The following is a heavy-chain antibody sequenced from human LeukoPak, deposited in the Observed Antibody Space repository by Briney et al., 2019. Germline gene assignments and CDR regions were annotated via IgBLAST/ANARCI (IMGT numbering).Heavy chain of an antibody. D-gene: IGHD2-21*02. CDR1: GFTFSSYE. CDR2: ISSSGSSI. V-gene: IGHV3-48*03. CDR3: ARGGDIVVVTSPFDY. Sequence: GGSLRLSCAASGFTFSSYEMSWVRQAPGKGLEWVSYISSSGSSIYYADSVKGRFTISRDNVKNSLYLQMNSLRAEDTAVYYCARGGDIVVVTSPFDYWGQGTLVTVSS. J-gene: IGHJ4*02.